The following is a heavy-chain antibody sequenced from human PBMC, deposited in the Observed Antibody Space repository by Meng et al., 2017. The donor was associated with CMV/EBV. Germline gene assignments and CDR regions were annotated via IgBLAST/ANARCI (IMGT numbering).Heavy chain of an antibody. Sequence: GGSLRLSCAASGFTFDDYGMSWVRQAPGKGLEWVSGINWNGGSTGYADSVKGRFTISRDNAKNSLYLQMNSLRAEDTAVYYCATLVILDAFDIWGQGTMVTVSS. CDR3: ATLVILDAFDI. CDR1: GFTFDDYG. D-gene: IGHD3-9*01. J-gene: IGHJ3*02. CDR2: INWNGGST. V-gene: IGHV3-20*04.